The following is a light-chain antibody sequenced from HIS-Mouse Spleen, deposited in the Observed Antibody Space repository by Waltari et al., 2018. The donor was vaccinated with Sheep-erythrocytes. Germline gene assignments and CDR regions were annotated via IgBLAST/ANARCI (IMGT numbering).Light chain of an antibody. V-gene: IGLV2-23*01. CDR3: CSYAGSSTPWV. J-gene: IGLJ3*02. CDR1: SSAGGSYNL. CDR2: EGS. Sequence: QSALTQPASVSGSPGQSITISCTGTSSAGGSYNLVFLSQQNPGKAPKLMIYEGSKRPSGVSNRFSGSKSGNTASLTISGLQAEDEADYYCCSYAGSSTPWVFGGGTKLTVL.